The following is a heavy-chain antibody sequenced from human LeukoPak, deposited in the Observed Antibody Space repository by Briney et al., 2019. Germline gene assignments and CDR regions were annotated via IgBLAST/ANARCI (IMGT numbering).Heavy chain of an antibody. Sequence: GGSLRLSCAASGFTFSSYAMSWVRQAPGKGLEWVSAISGSGGSTYYADSVKGRFTISRDNSKNSLYLQMNSLRAEDTAVYYCAKDLSVVVVPAAIPEPFDYWGQGTLVTVSS. V-gene: IGHV3-23*01. D-gene: IGHD2-2*02. J-gene: IGHJ4*02. CDR3: AKDLSVVVVPAAIPEPFDY. CDR2: ISGSGGST. CDR1: GFTFSSYA.